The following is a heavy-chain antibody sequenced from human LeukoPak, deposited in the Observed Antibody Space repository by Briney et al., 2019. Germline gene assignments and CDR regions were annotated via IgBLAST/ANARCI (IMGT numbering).Heavy chain of an antibody. D-gene: IGHD3-9*01. Sequence: GASVKVSCKASGYTFTGYYMHWVRQAPGQGLEWMGWINPNSGGTNYAQKFQGGVTMTRDTSISTAYMELSRLRSDDTAVYYCARGVLRYFDWLLDIDYWGQGTLVTVSS. CDR1: GYTFTGYY. CDR2: INPNSGGT. CDR3: ARGVLRYFDWLLDIDY. V-gene: IGHV1-2*02. J-gene: IGHJ4*02.